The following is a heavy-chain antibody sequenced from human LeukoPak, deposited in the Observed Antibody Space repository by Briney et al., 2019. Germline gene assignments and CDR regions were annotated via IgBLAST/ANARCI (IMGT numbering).Heavy chain of an antibody. Sequence: GGSLRLSCAASGFTFNNYAMSWVRQAPGKGLEWVSVIRSSGGSTNYADSVKGRFTISRDNPKNTLYLQMNSLRGEDTAVYYCAKVRDYFYYGLDVWGQGTTVTVSS. CDR2: IRSSGGST. CDR3: AKVRDYFYYGLDV. J-gene: IGHJ6*02. V-gene: IGHV3-23*01. CDR1: GFTFNNYA.